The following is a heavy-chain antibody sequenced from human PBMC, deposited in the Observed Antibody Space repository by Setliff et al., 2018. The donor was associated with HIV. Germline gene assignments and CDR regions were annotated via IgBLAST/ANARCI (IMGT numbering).Heavy chain of an antibody. Sequence: SQTLSLTCAIAXERGPDXTAGGNWIRQSPARGXEWRGRTYDRSKWYFDYAVXXXXXITINPGTSKNQCSLHLNSVTPEDTAVYYCARGSYGSVLLWGQGTRXTVAS. CDR3: ARGSYGSVLL. V-gene: IGHV6-1*01. D-gene: IGHD6-19*01. CDR2: TYDRSKWYF. J-gene: IGHJ4*02. CDR1: XERGPDXTAG.